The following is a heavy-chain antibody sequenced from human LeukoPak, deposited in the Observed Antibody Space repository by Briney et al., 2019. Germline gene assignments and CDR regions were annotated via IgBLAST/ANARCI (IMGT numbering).Heavy chain of an antibody. Sequence: GGSLRLSCAASGFTFSSYSMNWVRQAPGKGLEWVSYISSSSSPIYYADSVKGRFTISRDNAKNSLYLQMNSLRAEDTAVYYCAKVIDSFSSSWYDGFDYWGQGTLVTVSS. V-gene: IGHV3-48*04. CDR2: ISSSSSPI. CDR1: GFTFSSYS. D-gene: IGHD6-13*01. CDR3: AKVIDSFSSSWYDGFDY. J-gene: IGHJ4*02.